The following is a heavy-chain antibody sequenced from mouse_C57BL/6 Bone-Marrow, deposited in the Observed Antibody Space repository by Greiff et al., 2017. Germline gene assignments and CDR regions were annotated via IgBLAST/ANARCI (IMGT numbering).Heavy chain of an antibody. CDR3: ARSETGTGGKDY. D-gene: IGHD4-1*01. V-gene: IGHV1S132*01. CDR2: IYPGTGST. Sequence: VQRVESGAELVRPGASVKLSCKTSGYIFTSYWIHWVKQRSGQGLEWIARIYPGTGSTYYNEKFKDKATLTADKSSSTAYMQLSSLKSEYSAVYFCARSETGTGGKDYWGQGTSVTVSA. CDR1: GYIFTSYW. J-gene: IGHJ4*01.